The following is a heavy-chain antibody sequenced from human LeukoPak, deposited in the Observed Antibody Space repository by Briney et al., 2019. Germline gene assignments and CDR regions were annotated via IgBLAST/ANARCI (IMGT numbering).Heavy chain of an antibody. J-gene: IGHJ6*03. CDR2: INPNSGVT. CDR1: GYTFSGFY. V-gene: IGHV1-2*02. CDR3: AKDRYGDYEAPFHYYMDG. D-gene: IGHD5-12*01. Sequence: GASVKVSCKASGYTFSGFYIHWVRQAPGQGLEWMGWINPNSGVTNYAQKLQGRVTITRDTSIDTAYMQLSRLRSDDTAVYYCAKDRYGDYEAPFHYYMDGWGRGSTVTVSS.